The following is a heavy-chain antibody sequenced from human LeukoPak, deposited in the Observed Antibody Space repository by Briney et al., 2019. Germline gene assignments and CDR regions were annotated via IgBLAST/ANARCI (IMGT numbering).Heavy chain of an antibody. D-gene: IGHD3-10*01. CDR2: ISSSSSYI. V-gene: IGHV3-21*01. CDR3: ARDLLLWFGELSAPTFDY. Sequence: GGSLRLSCAASGFTFSSYSVNWVRQAPGKGLEWVSSISSSSSYIYYADSVKGRFTISRDNAKNSLYLQMNSLRAEDTAVYYCARDLLLWFGELSAPTFDYWGRGTLVTVSS. CDR1: GFTFSSYS. J-gene: IGHJ4*02.